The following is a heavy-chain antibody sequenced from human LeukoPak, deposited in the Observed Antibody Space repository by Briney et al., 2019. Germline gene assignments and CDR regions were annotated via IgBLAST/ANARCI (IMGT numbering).Heavy chain of an antibody. CDR1: GFTFDDYA. CDR3: AKDITQYYDILTGYSA. J-gene: IGHJ5*02. D-gene: IGHD3-9*01. Sequence: PGGSLRLSCAASGFTFDDYAMHWVRQAPGKGLEWVSGISWNSGSIGYADSVKGRFTISRDNAKNSLYLQMNSLRAEDTALYYCAKDITQYYDILTGYSAWGQGTLVTVSS. CDR2: ISWNSGSI. V-gene: IGHV3-9*01.